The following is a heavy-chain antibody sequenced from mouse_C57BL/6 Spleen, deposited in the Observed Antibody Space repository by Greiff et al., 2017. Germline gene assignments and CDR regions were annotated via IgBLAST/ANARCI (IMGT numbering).Heavy chain of an antibody. CDR3: ARWGDYDDGTAMDY. V-gene: IGHV1-82*01. D-gene: IGHD2-4*01. J-gene: IGHJ4*01. CDR1: GYAFSSSW. CDR2: IYPGDGDT. Sequence: VQLQQSGPELVKPGASVKISCKASGYAFSSSWMNWVKQRPGKGLEWIGRIYPGDGDTNYNGKFKGKATLTADKSSSTAYMQLSSLTSEDSAVYFCARWGDYDDGTAMDYWGQGTSVTVSS.